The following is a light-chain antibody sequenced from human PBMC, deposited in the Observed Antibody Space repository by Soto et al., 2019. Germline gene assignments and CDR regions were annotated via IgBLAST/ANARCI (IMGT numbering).Light chain of an antibody. V-gene: IGKV1-5*03. CDR1: QSISSW. CDR3: QQYNSYRRT. CDR2: KAS. J-gene: IGKJ1*01. Sequence: DIQMTQSPSTLSASVGDRVTITCRASQSISSWLAWYQQKPGKDPKLLIYKASSLESGVPSRFSGSGSGTEFTLTISSLQPDDFATYYCQQYNSYRRTFGQGTKVEIK.